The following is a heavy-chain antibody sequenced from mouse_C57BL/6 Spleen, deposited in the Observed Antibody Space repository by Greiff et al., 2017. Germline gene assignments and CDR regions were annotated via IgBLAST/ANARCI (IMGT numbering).Heavy chain of an antibody. CDR3: ARDNRSSYWFAY. CDR1: GFTFSSYA. J-gene: IGHJ3*01. Sequence: EVQVVESGGGLVKPGGSLKLSCAASGFTFSSYAMSWVRQTPEKRLEWVATISDGGSYTYYPDNVKGRFTISRDNAKNNLYLQMSHLKSEDTAMYYCARDNRSSYWFAYWGQGTLVTVSA. CDR2: ISDGGSYT. D-gene: IGHD1-1*01. V-gene: IGHV5-4*01.